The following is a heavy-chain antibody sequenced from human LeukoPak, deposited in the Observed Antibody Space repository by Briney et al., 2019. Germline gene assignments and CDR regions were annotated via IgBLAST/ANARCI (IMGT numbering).Heavy chain of an antibody. CDR3: ARDHVRVGATPLGRDYYYYMDV. V-gene: IGHV3-21*01. CDR2: ISSGSGYI. CDR1: GFSFSTST. Sequence: GGSLRLSCAASGFSFSTSTMNWVRQAPGKGLEWVSSISSGSGYIYYAGSLRGRFTVSRDNAKNSLYLQMNSLRAEDTAVYYCARDHVRVGATPLGRDYYYYMDVWGKGTTVAISS. D-gene: IGHD1-26*01. J-gene: IGHJ6*03.